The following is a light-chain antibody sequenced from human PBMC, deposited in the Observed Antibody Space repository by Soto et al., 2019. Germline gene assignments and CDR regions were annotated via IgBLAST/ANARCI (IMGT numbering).Light chain of an antibody. J-gene: IGLJ1*01. Sequence: QSALTQPAYMSGSPGQSVTISCAGTSNDIGGYNYVSWYQHHPGTAPKLIIYDVSSRPSGVSHRFSGSKSGNTASLTISGLQAEYEADYYCSSFSVPRPLFGTVTKATVL. V-gene: IGLV2-14*01. CDR2: DVS. CDR3: SSFSVPRPL. CDR1: SNDIGGYNY.